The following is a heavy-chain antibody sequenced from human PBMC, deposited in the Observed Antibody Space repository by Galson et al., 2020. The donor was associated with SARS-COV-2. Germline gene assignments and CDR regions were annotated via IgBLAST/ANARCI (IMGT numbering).Heavy chain of an antibody. CDR1: GFTFKNYV. CDR3: ARVRGSYHFDQ. Sequence: GESLKISCAASGFTFKNYVMGWVRQAPGKGLDWVSGISARGDNTYYADSVKGRFTISRDNVNNTLFLQMNSLRAEDTAVYYCARVRGSYHFDQWGQGTLVTVSS. V-gene: IGHV3-23*01. J-gene: IGHJ4*02. D-gene: IGHD1-26*01. CDR2: ISARGDNT.